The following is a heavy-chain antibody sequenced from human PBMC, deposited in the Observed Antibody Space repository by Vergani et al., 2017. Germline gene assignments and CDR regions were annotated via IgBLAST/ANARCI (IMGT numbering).Heavy chain of an antibody. V-gene: IGHV4-39*07. Sequence: QLQLQESGPGLVKPSETLSLTCTVSGGSISSSSYYWGWIRQPPGKGLEWIGSIYYSGRTYYNPSLKSRVTISVDTSKNQFSLKLSSVTAADTAVYYCASTTRRDGYNFDYWGQGTLVTVSS. J-gene: IGHJ4*02. D-gene: IGHD5-24*01. CDR2: IYYSGRT. CDR3: ASTTRRDGYNFDY. CDR1: GGSISSSSYY.